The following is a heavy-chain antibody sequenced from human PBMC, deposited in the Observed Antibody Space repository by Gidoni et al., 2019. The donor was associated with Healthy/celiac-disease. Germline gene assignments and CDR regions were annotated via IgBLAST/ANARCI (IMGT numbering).Heavy chain of an antibody. D-gene: IGHD6-13*01. CDR3: ARVGRGAAGTS. CDR2: INHSGST. Sequence: QVQLQQWGAGLLKPSETLSLTSAVYGGYFSGYYWSWIRQPPGKGLEWIGEINHSGSTNYKPSLKSRVTISVDTSKNQFSLKLSSVTAADTAVYYCARVGRGAAGTSWGQGTLVTVSS. J-gene: IGHJ4*02. CDR1: GGYFSGYY. V-gene: IGHV4-34*01.